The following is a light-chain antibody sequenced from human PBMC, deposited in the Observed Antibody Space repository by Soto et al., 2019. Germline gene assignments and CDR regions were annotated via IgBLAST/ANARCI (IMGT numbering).Light chain of an antibody. CDR3: QHHDIWPFT. Sequence: EIVLTQSPATLSLSPGERATLSCRASQSVSKYLAWYQQRPGQAPRLLMYDASNRATGIPARFSGSGSGTDFTLTIGSLEPEDFAVYYGQHHDIWPFTFGGGTKVEIK. CDR2: DAS. J-gene: IGKJ4*01. CDR1: QSVSKY. V-gene: IGKV3-11*01.